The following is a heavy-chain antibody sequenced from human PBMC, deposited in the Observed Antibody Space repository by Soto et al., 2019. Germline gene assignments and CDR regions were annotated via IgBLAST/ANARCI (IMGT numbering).Heavy chain of an antibody. CDR1: GFTFSNAW. Sequence: EVQLVESGGGLVKPGGSLRLSCAASGFTFSNAWMTWVRQPPGKGLEWVGRVKSKTDGGTIDYAAPGKDRFTISRDDSKYTLYLQMNSLKTEDTAVYYCIGTYSGSSMRFDYWGQGTLVTVSS. V-gene: IGHV3-15*01. D-gene: IGHD5-12*01. J-gene: IGHJ4*02. CDR2: VKSKTDGGTI. CDR3: IGTYSGSSMRFDY.